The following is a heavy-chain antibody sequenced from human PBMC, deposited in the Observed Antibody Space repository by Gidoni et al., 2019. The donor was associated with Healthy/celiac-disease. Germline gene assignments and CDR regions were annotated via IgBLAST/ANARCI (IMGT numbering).Heavy chain of an antibody. V-gene: IGHV3-15*01. CDR2: IKSKTDGGTT. Sequence: EVQLVESGGGLVNTGGSLRLSCAASGFTFSNAWLSWVRQARGKGVELVGRIKSKTDGGTTDYAAPVKGRFTISRDDSKNTLYLQMNSLKTEDTAVYYCTTDGDTAMVTYYYYYMDVWGKGTTVTVSS. D-gene: IGHD5-18*01. CDR3: TTDGDTAMVTYYYYYMDV. CDR1: GFTFSNAW. J-gene: IGHJ6*03.